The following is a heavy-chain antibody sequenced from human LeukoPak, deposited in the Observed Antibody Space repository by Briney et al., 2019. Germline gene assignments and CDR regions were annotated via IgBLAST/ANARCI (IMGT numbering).Heavy chain of an antibody. CDR2: ISSSSSYI. V-gene: IGHV3-21*01. Sequence: GSLRLSRAASGFTFSSYSMNWVRQAPGKGLEWVSSISSSSSYIYYADSVKGRFTISRDNAKNSLYLQMNSLRAEDTAVYYCARDEAEYSSARWGQGTLVTVSS. D-gene: IGHD6-6*01. CDR3: ARDEAEYSSAR. CDR1: GFTFSSYS. J-gene: IGHJ4*02.